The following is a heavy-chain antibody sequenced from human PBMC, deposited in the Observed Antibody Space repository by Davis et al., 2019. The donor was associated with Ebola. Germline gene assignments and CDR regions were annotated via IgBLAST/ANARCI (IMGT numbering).Heavy chain of an antibody. CDR2: ISYDGSNK. J-gene: IGHJ4*02. CDR1: GFTFSSYA. V-gene: IGHV3-30-3*01. Sequence: GESLKISCAASGFTFSSYAMHWVRQAPGKGLEWVAVISYDGSNKYYADSVKGRFTISRDNSKNTLYLQMNSLRAEDTAVYYCAREVSQQWLEYYFDYWSQGTLVTVSS. CDR3: AREVSQQWLEYYFDY. D-gene: IGHD6-19*01.